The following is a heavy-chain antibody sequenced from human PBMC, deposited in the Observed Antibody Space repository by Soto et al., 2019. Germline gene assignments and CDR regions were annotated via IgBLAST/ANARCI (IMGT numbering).Heavy chain of an antibody. D-gene: IGHD3-22*01. Sequence: EVRLVESGGGLVQPGGSLTLSCAAPGFTFSSYWMTWVRQAPGKGLEWVANINQDGSEKYYMDSMKGRFTISRDNAKNSLLRQMDGPRAEDTAVYYCARDRGRPDLRDTHYYDSSDLDYGMDVWGQGTTVTVSS. CDR2: INQDGSEK. J-gene: IGHJ6*02. CDR1: GFTFSSYW. V-gene: IGHV3-7*01. CDR3: ARDRGRPDLRDTHYYDSSDLDYGMDV.